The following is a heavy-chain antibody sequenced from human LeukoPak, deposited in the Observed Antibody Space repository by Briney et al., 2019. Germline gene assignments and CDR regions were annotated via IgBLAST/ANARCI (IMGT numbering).Heavy chain of an antibody. V-gene: IGHV1-46*01. CDR2: INPSSGST. CDR3: ARVLGAHRYGSIDH. CDR1: GYTFTTYY. D-gene: IGHD5-18*01. Sequence: GASVKVSRKASGYTFTTYYMHWVRQAPGQGLEWMGIINPSSGSTSYAQKFQGRVTMTRDTSTSTVYMELSSLRSEDTAIYYCARVLGAHRYGSIDHWGQGTLVTVSS. J-gene: IGHJ4*02.